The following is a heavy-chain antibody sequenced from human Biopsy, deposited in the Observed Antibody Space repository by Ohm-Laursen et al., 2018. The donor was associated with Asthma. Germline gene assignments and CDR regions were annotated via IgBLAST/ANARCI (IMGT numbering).Heavy chain of an antibody. J-gene: IGHJ4*02. CDR3: ARGVDRVTGLLDHFDS. CDR2: VYYSGST. Sequence: GTLSLTCTVSGGSINNFYWSWIRQPPGKGLESIGHVYYSGSTNYNPSLKSRVTISIDASKNQFSLKLTSVTAADTAVYYCARGVDRVTGLLDHFDSWGQGTLVTISS. D-gene: IGHD2-21*02. V-gene: IGHV4-59*01. CDR1: GGSINNFY.